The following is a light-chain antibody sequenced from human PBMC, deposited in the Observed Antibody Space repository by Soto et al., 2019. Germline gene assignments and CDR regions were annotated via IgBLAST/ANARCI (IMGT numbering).Light chain of an antibody. V-gene: IGKV2-28*01. J-gene: IGKJ5*01. CDR3: VEALQTLSIT. Sequence: DIVMTQSPLSLPVTPGEPASISCRSSQSLLHSNGYNYLEWYLQKPGQSPQLLIYLGSYRASGVPDRFSGGRSGRDFTLHISRVEAEDVGVYYRVEALQTLSITFGQGTRLEIK. CDR1: QSLLHSNGYNY. CDR2: LGS.